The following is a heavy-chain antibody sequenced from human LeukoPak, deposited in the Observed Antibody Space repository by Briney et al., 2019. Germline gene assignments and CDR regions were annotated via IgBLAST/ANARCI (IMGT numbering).Heavy chain of an antibody. CDR3: ARRVASGYDTFDI. Sequence: GSLRLSCAASGFTFSIYSMNWVRQAPGKGLEWVSSISSSSSYIYYAESVKGRFTISRDNAKNSLYLQMNSLRAEDTAVYYCARRVASGYDTFDIWGQGTMVTVSS. J-gene: IGHJ3*02. CDR2: ISSSSSYI. CDR1: GFTFSIYS. V-gene: IGHV3-21*01. D-gene: IGHD3-10*01.